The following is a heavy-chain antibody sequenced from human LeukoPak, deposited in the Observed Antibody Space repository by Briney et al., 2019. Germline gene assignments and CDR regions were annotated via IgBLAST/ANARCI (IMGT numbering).Heavy chain of an antibody. CDR1: GFTFSSYA. CDR2: ISYDGSNK. V-gene: IGHV3-30-3*01. D-gene: IGHD2-21*02. J-gene: IGHJ6*02. CDR3: AREKVVVTAGYGMDV. Sequence: GGSLRLSCAASGFTFSSYAMHWVRQAPGKGLEWVAVISYDGSNKYYADSVKGRFTISRDNSKNTLYLQMSSLRAEDTAVYYCAREKVVVTAGYGMDVWGQGTTVTVSS.